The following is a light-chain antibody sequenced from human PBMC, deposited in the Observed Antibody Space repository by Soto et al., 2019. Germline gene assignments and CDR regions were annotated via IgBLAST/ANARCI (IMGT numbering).Light chain of an antibody. CDR3: AAWDDRLKGYV. CDR1: GSNFGSNT. J-gene: IGLJ1*01. CDR2: NND. Sequence: QSVLTQPPSASGTPGHRVTISCSGSGSNFGSNTVNWYQHLPGTAPKLLIYNNDQRPSGVTDRFSGSKSGTSASLAISGLQSDDEADYYCAAWDDRLKGYVFGTGPKLTVL. V-gene: IGLV1-44*01.